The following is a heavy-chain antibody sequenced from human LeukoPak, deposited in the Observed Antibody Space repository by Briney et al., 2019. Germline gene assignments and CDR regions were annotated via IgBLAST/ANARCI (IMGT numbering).Heavy chain of an antibody. Sequence: GGSLRLSCAASGFTFNTYAMHWVRQAPGKGLEWVAIISHDGSNKYYADSVKGRFTISRDSSKNTLYLQMNSLRAEDTAVYYCARARSYSSSWYGDYWGQGTLVTVS. V-gene: IGHV3-30-3*01. J-gene: IGHJ4*02. CDR2: ISHDGSNK. CDR3: ARARSYSSSWYGDY. D-gene: IGHD6-13*01. CDR1: GFTFNTYA.